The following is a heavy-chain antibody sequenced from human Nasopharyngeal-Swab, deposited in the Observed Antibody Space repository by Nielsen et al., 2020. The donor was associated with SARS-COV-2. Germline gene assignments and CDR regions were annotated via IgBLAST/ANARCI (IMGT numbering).Heavy chain of an antibody. J-gene: IGHJ4*02. CDR3: ASLRADTPDFAY. D-gene: IGHD2-15*01. Sequence: GGSLRLSCAASRFAFRNYPMHWVRQAPGKGLEWATVISSDGTDKQYVDSVRGRFTISRDNAENTLYLQMRSLRPEDTGVYYCASLRADTPDFAYWGQGTLVTVSS. CDR1: RFAFRNYP. CDR2: ISSDGTDK. V-gene: IGHV3-30*03.